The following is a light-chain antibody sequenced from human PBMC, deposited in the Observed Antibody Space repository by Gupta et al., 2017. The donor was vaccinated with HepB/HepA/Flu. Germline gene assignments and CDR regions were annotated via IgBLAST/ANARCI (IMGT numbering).Light chain of an antibody. V-gene: IGLV2-14*03. J-gene: IGLJ2*01. CDR3: SSYTSSSTS. CDR2: DVS. Sequence: QSARTQPASVSGSPGQSNTIPCTGTSSDVGGYNYVSWYQQHPGKAPKIMIYDVSNRPSGVSNRFSGSKSGNTASLTISGLQAEDEADYYCSSYTSSSTSFGGGTKLTGL. CDR1: SSDVGGYNY.